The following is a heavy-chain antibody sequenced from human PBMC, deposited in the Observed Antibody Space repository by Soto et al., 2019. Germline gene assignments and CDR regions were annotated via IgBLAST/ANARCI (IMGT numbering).Heavy chain of an antibody. CDR2: ISRDGTNK. CDR1: GFTFRSYA. Sequence: PGGSLRLSCAASGFTFRSYAIHWVRQAPGKGLEWVAVISRDGTNKYYVDSVKGRFTISRDNSKDTVYLQMNSLRDEDSAMFYCARSRSGAVADSFDLWGQGTLVTVS. J-gene: IGHJ4*02. CDR3: ARSRSGAVADSFDL. V-gene: IGHV3-30*04. D-gene: IGHD3-10*01.